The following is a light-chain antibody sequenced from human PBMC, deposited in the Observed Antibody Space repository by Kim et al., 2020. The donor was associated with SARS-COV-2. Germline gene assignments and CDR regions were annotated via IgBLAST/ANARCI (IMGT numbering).Light chain of an antibody. J-gene: IGKJ1*01. CDR3: QQCRGAPWT. Sequence: DIQMTQSPSSLSASVGDRVTITCRARQGINNYLAWYQQKPGKVPKLLIYAASALQSGVPARFSGSGSGTDFTLTITSLQPEDVAAYYCQQCRGAPWTFGQGTKVEIK. CDR2: AAS. CDR1: QGINNY. V-gene: IGKV1-27*01.